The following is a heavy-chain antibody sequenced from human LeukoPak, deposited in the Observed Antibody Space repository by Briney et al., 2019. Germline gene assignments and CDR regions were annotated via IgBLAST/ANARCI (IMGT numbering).Heavy chain of an antibody. Sequence: GGSLRLSCAASGFTFSSYGTHWVRQAPGKGLEWVAFIRYDGSNKYYADSVKGRFTISRDNSKNTLYLQMNSLRAEDTAVYYCAKVMGLLWFGELSRWGQGTLVTVSS. V-gene: IGHV3-30*02. D-gene: IGHD3-10*01. J-gene: IGHJ4*02. CDR1: GFTFSSYG. CDR3: AKVMGLLWFGELSR. CDR2: IRYDGSNK.